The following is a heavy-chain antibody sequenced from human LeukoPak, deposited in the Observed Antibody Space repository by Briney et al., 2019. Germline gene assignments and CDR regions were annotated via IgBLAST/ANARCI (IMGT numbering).Heavy chain of an antibody. V-gene: IGHV4-59*01. CDR1: GGSISSYY. CDR2: IYYSGST. D-gene: IGHD6-13*01. J-gene: IGHJ5*02. CDR3: ARVPRIEAGATGDWFDP. Sequence: SETLSLTCTVSGGSISSYYWSWIRQPPGKGLEWIGFIYYSGSTNYNPSLKSRVTISVDTSKNQFFLNLRSITAADTAVYYCARVPRIEAGATGDWFDPWGQGTVVTVSS.